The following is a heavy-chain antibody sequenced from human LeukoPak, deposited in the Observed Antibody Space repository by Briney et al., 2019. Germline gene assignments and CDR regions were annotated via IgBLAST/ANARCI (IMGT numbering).Heavy chain of an antibody. J-gene: IGHJ4*02. D-gene: IGHD4-23*01. V-gene: IGHV4-59*01. CDR1: GGSISSYY. Sequence: KTSETLPLTCTVSGGSISSYYWSWIRQPPGKGLEWIGYIYYSGSTNYNPSLKSRVTISVDTSKNQFSLKLSSVTAADTAVYYCARDQTSTVVTPMLDYWGQGTLVTVSS. CDR2: IYYSGST. CDR3: ARDQTSTVVTPMLDY.